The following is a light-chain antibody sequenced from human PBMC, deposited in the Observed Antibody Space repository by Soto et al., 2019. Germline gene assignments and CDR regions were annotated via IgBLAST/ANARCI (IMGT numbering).Light chain of an antibody. Sequence: QSALTQPASVSGSPGQSITISCTGTSSDIGGYNYVSWYQQHPGKAPKLMIYEVNNRPSGVSNRFSGSKSGSTASLTISGLQAEDEADYYCATWDDTLSGVVFGGGTKVTVL. CDR3: ATWDDTLSGVV. CDR1: SSDIGGYNY. J-gene: IGLJ2*01. V-gene: IGLV2-14*01. CDR2: EVN.